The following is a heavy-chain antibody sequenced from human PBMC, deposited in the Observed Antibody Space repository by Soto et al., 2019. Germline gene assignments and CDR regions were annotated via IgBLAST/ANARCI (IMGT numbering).Heavy chain of an antibody. CDR3: AHPTVVALLYYYDSSGYPVDY. V-gene: IGHV3-23*01. CDR1: GFTFSSYA. CDR2: ISGSGGST. D-gene: IGHD3-22*01. J-gene: IGHJ4*02. Sequence: EVQLLESGGGLVQPGGSLRLSCAASGFTFSSYAMSWVRQAPGKGLEWVSAISGSGGSTYYADSVKGRFTISRDNSKNTLYLQMNSLRAEDTAVYYCAHPTVVALLYYYDSSGYPVDYWGQGTLVTVSS.